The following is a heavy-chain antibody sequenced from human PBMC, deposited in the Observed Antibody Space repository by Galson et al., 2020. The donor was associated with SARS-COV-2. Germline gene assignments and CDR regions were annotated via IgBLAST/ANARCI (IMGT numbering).Heavy chain of an antibody. CDR3: TREVAGTSGCGS. Sequence: ASVKVSCKASGYTFTSIGTTWVRQAPGQGLEWMGWMSANDGGTIYAQHLQGSVTMTRDTSTNTADMELRNLRSDDTAIYYCTREVAGTSGCGSWGQGTLVTGSS. CDR1: GYTFTSIG. V-gene: IGHV1-18*01. J-gene: IGHJ5*02. D-gene: IGHD6-19*01. CDR2: MSANDGGT.